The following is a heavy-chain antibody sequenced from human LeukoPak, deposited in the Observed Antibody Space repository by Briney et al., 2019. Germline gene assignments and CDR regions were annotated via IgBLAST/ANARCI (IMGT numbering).Heavy chain of an antibody. CDR2: INSDGSTT. CDR1: GFTFSDYY. CDR3: AREYSSSSGRAFDI. D-gene: IGHD6-6*01. J-gene: IGHJ3*02. V-gene: IGHV3-74*01. Sequence: GGSLRLSCAASGFTFSDYYMSWIRQAPGKGLVWVSNINSDGSTTTYADSVKGRFTISRDNAKNSLSLQMNSLRAEDTAVYYCAREYSSSSGRAFDIWGQGTMVTVSS.